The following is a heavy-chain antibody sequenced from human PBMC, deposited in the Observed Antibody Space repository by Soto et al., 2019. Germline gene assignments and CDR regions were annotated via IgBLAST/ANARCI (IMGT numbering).Heavy chain of an antibody. D-gene: IGHD2-15*01. CDR2: INAGNGNT. CDR1: GYTFTSYA. J-gene: IGHJ4*02. V-gene: IGHV1-3*01. CDR3: ARRPRYCSGGSCDSDADYFDY. Sequence: QVQLVQSGAEVKKPGASVKVSYKASGYTFTSYAMHWVRQAPGQRLEWMGWINAGNGNTKYSQKFQGRVTITRDTSASTAYMELSSLRSEDTAVYYCARRPRYCSGGSCDSDADYFDYWGQGTLVTVSS.